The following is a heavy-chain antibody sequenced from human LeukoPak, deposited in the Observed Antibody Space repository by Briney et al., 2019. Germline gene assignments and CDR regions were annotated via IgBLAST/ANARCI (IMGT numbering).Heavy chain of an antibody. V-gene: IGHV4-39*01. CDR1: GGSISSSSYY. Sequence: PSETLSLTCTVSGGSISSSSYYWGWIRQPPGKGLEWIGSTYYSGSTYYNPSLKSRVTISVDTSKNQFSLKLSSVTAADTAVYYCARSLRDFWSGYSQFDYWGQGTLVTVSS. CDR2: TYYSGST. CDR3: ARSLRDFWSGYSQFDY. J-gene: IGHJ4*02. D-gene: IGHD3-3*01.